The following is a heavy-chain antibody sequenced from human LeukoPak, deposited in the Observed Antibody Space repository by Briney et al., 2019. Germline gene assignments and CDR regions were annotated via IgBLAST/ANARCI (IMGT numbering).Heavy chain of an antibody. J-gene: IGHJ6*03. D-gene: IGHD3-16*01. CDR1: GYTLTELS. V-gene: IGHV1-24*01. Sequence: ASVKVSCKVSGYTLTELSMHWVRQAPGKGLEWMGGFDPEDGETIYAQKLQGRVTMTADTSTDTAYMELSSLRSEDTAVYYCATVPPWAYYYYMDVWGKGTTVTVSS. CDR3: ATVPPWAYYYYMDV. CDR2: FDPEDGET.